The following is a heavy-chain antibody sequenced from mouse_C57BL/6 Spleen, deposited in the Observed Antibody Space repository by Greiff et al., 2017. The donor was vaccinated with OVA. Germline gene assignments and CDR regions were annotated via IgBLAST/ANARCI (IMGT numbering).Heavy chain of an antibody. Sequence: VQLQQSGAELAKPGASVKLSCKASGYTFTSYWMHWVKQRPGQGLEWIGYINPSSGYTKYNQKFKDKATLTADKSSSTAYMQLSSLTYEDSAVYYCARWDDGYYGGFAYWGQGTLVTVSA. V-gene: IGHV1-7*01. D-gene: IGHD2-3*01. CDR3: ARWDDGYYGGFAY. CDR1: GYTFTSYW. CDR2: INPSSGYT. J-gene: IGHJ3*01.